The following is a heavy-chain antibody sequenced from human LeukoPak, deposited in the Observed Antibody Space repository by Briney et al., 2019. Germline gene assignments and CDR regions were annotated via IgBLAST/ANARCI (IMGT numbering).Heavy chain of an antibody. V-gene: IGHV4-34*01. J-gene: IGHJ5*02. Sequence: PSETLSLTCAVYGGSFSGYYWSWIRQPPGKGLEWIGEINHSGSTNYNPSLRSRVTISVDTSKNQFSLKLSSVTAADTAVYYCARGLWFDPWGQGTLVTVSS. CDR3: ARGLWFDP. CDR1: GGSFSGYY. CDR2: INHSGST.